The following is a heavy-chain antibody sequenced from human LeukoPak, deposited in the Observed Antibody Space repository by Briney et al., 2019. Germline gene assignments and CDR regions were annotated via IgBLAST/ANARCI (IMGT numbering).Heavy chain of an antibody. Sequence: SETLSLTCAVYGGSFSGYYWSWIRQPPGKGLERIGEINHSGSTNYNPSLKSRVTISVDTSKNQFSLKLSSVTAADTAVYYCARLGITMVRGVVYDAFDIWGQGTMVTVSS. CDR3: ARLGITMVRGVVYDAFDI. CDR2: INHSGST. CDR1: GGSFSGYY. J-gene: IGHJ3*02. D-gene: IGHD3-10*01. V-gene: IGHV4-34*01.